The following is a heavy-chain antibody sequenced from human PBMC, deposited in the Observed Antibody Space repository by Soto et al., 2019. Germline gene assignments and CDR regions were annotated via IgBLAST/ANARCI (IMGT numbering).Heavy chain of an antibody. CDR3: ARAEPNIVLRYFEPPDY. Sequence: SETLSLTCTVSGGSVSSGSYYWSWIRQPPGKGLEWIGYIYYSGSTNYNPSLKSRVTISVDTSKNQFSLKLSSVTAADTAVYYCARAEPNIVLRYFEPPDYWGQGTLVTVSS. CDR1: GGSVSSGSYY. D-gene: IGHD3-9*01. CDR2: IYYSGST. J-gene: IGHJ4*02. V-gene: IGHV4-61*01.